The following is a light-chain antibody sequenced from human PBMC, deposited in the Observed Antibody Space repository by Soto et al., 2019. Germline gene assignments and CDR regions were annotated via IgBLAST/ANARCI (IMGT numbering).Light chain of an antibody. Sequence: DIQMTQSPSSLSASVGDRVTITCRASQSISNYLAWYQQKPGKVPKLLIYAASTLQSGVPSRFSGSGSGTDFTLTMRSLKTEDVATYYCEKYNSAPHALGQGTRREIK. CDR3: EKYNSAPHA. J-gene: IGKJ5*01. CDR2: AAS. CDR1: QSISNY. V-gene: IGKV1-27*01.